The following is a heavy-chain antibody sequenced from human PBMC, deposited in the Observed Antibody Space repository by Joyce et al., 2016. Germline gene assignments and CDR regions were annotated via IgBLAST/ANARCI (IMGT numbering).Heavy chain of an antibody. Sequence: EVQLLESGGGLVQPGGSLTLSCAASGFTFNNYGLTWVRQAQGKGLEWVSASSEIGGSTYYADSVRDRFTISRDNSKNTLFLQMTSLTAEDTAVYYCAKDRPYSTYYYFYYMDVWGKGTTVTVSS. J-gene: IGHJ6*03. D-gene: IGHD4-11*01. V-gene: IGHV3-23*01. CDR3: AKDRPYSTYYYFYYMDV. CDR2: SSEIGGST. CDR1: GFTFNNYG.